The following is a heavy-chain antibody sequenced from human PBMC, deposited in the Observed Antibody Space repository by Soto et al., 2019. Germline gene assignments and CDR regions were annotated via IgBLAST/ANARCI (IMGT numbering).Heavy chain of an antibody. CDR2: INAGNGNT. Sequence: ASVKVSCKASGYTFTSYAMHWVRQAPGQRLEWMGWINAGNGNTKYSQKFQGRVTITRDTSASTAYMELSSLRSEDTAVDYCAREGWARSSSWFTWGQGTLVTVSS. D-gene: IGHD6-13*01. CDR3: AREGWARSSSWFT. J-gene: IGHJ4*02. CDR1: GYTFTSYA. V-gene: IGHV1-3*01.